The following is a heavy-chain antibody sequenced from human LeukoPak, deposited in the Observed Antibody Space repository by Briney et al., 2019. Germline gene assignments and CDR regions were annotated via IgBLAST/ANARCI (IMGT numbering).Heavy chain of an antibody. CDR2: IKQDGSET. CDR3: VREGFYFFDF. J-gene: IGHJ4*01. CDR1: GFTFTNNF. Sequence: GGSLRLSCAASGFTFTNNFMSWVRQVPGKGLEWVANIKQDGSETTYADSVRGRFTVFRDNAKDSVYLQMNSLRAEDSATYYCVREGFYFFDFWGQGTLVTVSS. V-gene: IGHV3-7*01.